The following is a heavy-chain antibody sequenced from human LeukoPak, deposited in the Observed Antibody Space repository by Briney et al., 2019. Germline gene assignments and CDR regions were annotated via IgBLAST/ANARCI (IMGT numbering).Heavy chain of an antibody. D-gene: IGHD3-22*01. CDR3: AKKTPGNYPYDY. V-gene: IGHV3-23*01. CDR2: SCYGGDT. CDR1: GFTFTSTP. Sequence: GGSLRFSCVVSGFTFTSTPMNWVRQAPGKGLEWVSASCYGGDTYYADSVKGRLTISRDNSKNTLYLPMTSLRVEDTAVYYCAKKTPGNYPYDYWGQGTLVTVSP. J-gene: IGHJ4*02.